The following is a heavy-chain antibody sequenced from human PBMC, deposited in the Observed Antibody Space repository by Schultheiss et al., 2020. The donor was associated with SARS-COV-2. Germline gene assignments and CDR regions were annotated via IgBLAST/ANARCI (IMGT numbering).Heavy chain of an antibody. CDR1: GYTFTSYG. V-gene: IGHV1-18*01. J-gene: IGHJ3*02. Sequence: ASVKVSCKASGYTFTSYGISWVRQAPGQGLEWMGWISAYNGNTNYAQKLQGRVTMTTDTSTSTAYIELRSLRSDDTAVYYCASIEWERTDAFDIWGQGTMVTVSS. CDR3: ASIEWERTDAFDI. CDR2: ISAYNGNT. D-gene: IGHD1-26*01.